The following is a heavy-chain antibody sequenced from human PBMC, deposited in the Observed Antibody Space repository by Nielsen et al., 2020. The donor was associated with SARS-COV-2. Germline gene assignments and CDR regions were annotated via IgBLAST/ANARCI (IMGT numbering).Heavy chain of an antibody. J-gene: IGHJ4*02. V-gene: IGHV3-53*01. CDR3: AKARGEWLHEN. CDR1: GFTVSSNY. CDR2: IYSGGST. Sequence: GESLKISCAASGFTVSSNYMSWVRQAPGKGLEWVSVIYSGGSTYYADSVKGRFTISRDNSKNTLYLQMNSLRAEDTAIYYCAKARGEWLHENWGQGTLVTVSS. D-gene: IGHD3-10*01.